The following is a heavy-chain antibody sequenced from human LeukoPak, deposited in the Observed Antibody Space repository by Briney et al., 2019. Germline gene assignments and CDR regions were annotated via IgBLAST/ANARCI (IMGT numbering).Heavy chain of an antibody. V-gene: IGHV1-2*02. Sequence: ASVKVSCKASGYTFTGYYMHWVRQAPGQGLEWMGWINPNSGGTNYAQKFQGRVTMTRDTSISTAYMELSRLRSDDTAVYYCARYQVGATVRWFDPWGQGTLVTVSS. CDR1: GYTFTGYY. J-gene: IGHJ5*02. D-gene: IGHD1-26*01. CDR3: ARYQVGATVRWFDP. CDR2: INPNSGGT.